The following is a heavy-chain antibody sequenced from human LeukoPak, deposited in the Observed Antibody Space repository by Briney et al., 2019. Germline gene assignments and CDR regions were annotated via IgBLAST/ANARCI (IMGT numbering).Heavy chain of an antibody. CDR2: INPNSGGT. Sequence: ASVKVSCKASGYTFTGYYMHWVRQAPGQGLEWMGWINPNSGGTNYAQKFQGWVTMTRDTSISTAYMELSRLRSDDTAVYYCARGSDDYGGYGLLDYWGQGTLVTVSS. CDR1: GYTFTGYY. CDR3: ARGSDDYGGYGLLDY. V-gene: IGHV1-2*04. J-gene: IGHJ4*02. D-gene: IGHD4-17*01.